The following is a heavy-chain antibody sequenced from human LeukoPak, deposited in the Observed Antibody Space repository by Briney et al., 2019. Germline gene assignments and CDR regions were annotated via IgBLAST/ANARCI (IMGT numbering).Heavy chain of an antibody. D-gene: IGHD3-22*01. J-gene: IGHJ6*02. CDR3: ARGRYDISTVHRFFYYGMDV. CDR2: INWNGVGT. CDR1: GFTVSSNY. V-gene: IGHV3-20*04. Sequence: GGSLRLSCAASGFTVSSNYMSWVRQAPGKGLEWVSGINWNGVGTSYIDSVKGRFTVSRDNAKNSLYLQMNSLGGEDTALYFCARGRYDISTVHRFFYYGMDVWGQGTPVTVSS.